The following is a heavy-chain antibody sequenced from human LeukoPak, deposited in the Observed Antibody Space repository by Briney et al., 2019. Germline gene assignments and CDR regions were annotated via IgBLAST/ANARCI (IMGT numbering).Heavy chain of an antibody. Sequence: GESLKISCKGSGYSFTSYWTGWVRQMPGKGLEWMGIIYPGDSDTRYSPSFQGQVTISADKSISTAYLQWSSLKASDTAMYYCARGYYYGSGSYYSSLDYWGQGTLVTVSS. CDR3: ARGYYYGSGSYYSSLDY. V-gene: IGHV5-51*01. J-gene: IGHJ4*02. CDR1: GYSFTSYW. D-gene: IGHD3-10*01. CDR2: IYPGDSDT.